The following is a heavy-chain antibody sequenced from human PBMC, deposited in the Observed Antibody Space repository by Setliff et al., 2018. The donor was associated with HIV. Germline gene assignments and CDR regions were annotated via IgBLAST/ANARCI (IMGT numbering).Heavy chain of an antibody. V-gene: IGHV4-34*01. J-gene: IGHJ6*03. Sequence: PSETLSLTCAVYGGSFSGYYWSWIRQPPGKGLEWIGEINHSGSTNYNPSRKSRVTISVDTSMDQFSLKLNSVTAADTAVYYCARTVRREFRTNVGDHYYFYMDVWGKGTTVTVSS. CDR2: INHSGST. D-gene: IGHD3-3*01. CDR1: GGSFSGYY. CDR3: ARTVRREFRTNVGDHYYFYMDV.